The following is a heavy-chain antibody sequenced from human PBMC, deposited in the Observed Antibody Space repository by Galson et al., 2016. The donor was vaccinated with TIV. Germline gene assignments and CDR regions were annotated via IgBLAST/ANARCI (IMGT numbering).Heavy chain of an antibody. J-gene: IGHJ4*02. Sequence: SLRLSCAASGFTFGDFYMSWVRQAPGKGLEWISYIGASGRISYYADSVQGRFTISRDNAKNSLYLQMNGLRGEDTAVYYCARDCSSSNCYTDPIYFDSWGQGVLVTVSS. CDR2: IGASGRIS. V-gene: IGHV3-11*01. D-gene: IGHD2-2*01. CDR1: GFTFGDFY. CDR3: ARDCSSSNCYTDPIYFDS.